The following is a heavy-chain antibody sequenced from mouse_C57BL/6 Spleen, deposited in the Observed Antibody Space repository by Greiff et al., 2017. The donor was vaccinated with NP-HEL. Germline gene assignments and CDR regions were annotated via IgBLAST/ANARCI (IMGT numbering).Heavy chain of an antibody. J-gene: IGHJ1*03. CDR1: GYTFTSYW. Sequence: QVQLKQSGAELVKPGASVKMSCKASGYTFTSYWITWVKQRPGQGLEWIGDIYPGSGSTNYNEKFKSKATLTVDTSSSTPYMQLSSLTSEDSAVYYSARGWGNWYIDVWGTGTTVTVSS. D-gene: IGHD2-3*01. V-gene: IGHV1-55*01. CDR3: ARGWGNWYIDV. CDR2: IYPGSGST.